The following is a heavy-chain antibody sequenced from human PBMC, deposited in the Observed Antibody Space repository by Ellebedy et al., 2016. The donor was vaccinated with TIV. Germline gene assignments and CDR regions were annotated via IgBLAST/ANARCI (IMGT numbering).Heavy chain of an antibody. V-gene: IGHV3-7*01. D-gene: IGHD4-17*01. Sequence: GESLKISCAASGFNFRSYWMTWVRQAPGKGLEWVAKIRQEGDEIYYVESVKGRFTISRDNAKNSLFLQMNSLRVEETALYYCARRASYGDYAVQVNPWFDPWGQGPLVTVSS. CDR2: IRQEGDEI. CDR3: ARRASYGDYAVQVNPWFDP. CDR1: GFNFRSYW. J-gene: IGHJ5*02.